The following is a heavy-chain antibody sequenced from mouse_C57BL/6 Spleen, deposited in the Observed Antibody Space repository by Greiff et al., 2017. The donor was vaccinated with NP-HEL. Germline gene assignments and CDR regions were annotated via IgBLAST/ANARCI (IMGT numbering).Heavy chain of an antibody. CDR2: IYPGDGDT. Sequence: VQLQQSGPELVKPGASVKISCKASGYAFSSSWMNWVKQRPGKGLEWIGRIYPGDGDTNYNGKFKGKATLTADKSSSTAYMQLSSLTSEDSAVYFCARDSSGYPYYYAMDYWGQGTSVTVSS. V-gene: IGHV1-82*01. CDR1: GYAFSSSW. J-gene: IGHJ4*01. CDR3: ARDSSGYPYYYAMDY. D-gene: IGHD3-2*02.